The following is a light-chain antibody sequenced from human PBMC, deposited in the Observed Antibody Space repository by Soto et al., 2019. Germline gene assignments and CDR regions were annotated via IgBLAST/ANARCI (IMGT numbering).Light chain of an antibody. CDR3: QQYYSFPRT. CDR2: KSS. Sequence: DIQMTQSPSTLSASVGDRVSLTCRASQSVGSWLAWYQQKPGKAPNLLIYKSSSLESGVPSRFSGSGSWTEFTLTISNLQPDDFATYYCQQYYSFPRTFGPGTKVDI. V-gene: IGKV1-5*03. CDR1: QSVGSW. J-gene: IGKJ1*01.